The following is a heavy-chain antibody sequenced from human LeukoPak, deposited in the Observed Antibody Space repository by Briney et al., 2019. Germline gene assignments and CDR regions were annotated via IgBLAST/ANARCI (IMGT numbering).Heavy chain of an antibody. CDR2: IDPSDSYT. CDR3: ARQRSSWYHRHDAFDI. Sequence: GESLRIYCQGSGYSFTSYWISWVRQMPGKGLEWMGRIDPSDSYTNYSPSFQGHVTISADKSISTAYLQWSSLKASDTAMYYCARQRSSWYHRHDAFDIWGQGTMVTVSS. J-gene: IGHJ3*02. D-gene: IGHD6-13*01. CDR1: GYSFTSYW. V-gene: IGHV5-10-1*01.